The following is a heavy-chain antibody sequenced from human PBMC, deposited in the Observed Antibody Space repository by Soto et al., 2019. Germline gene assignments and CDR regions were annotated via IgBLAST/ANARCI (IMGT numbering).Heavy chain of an antibody. J-gene: IGHJ2*01. CDR2: IYYSGST. CDR3: VRFNWYFDL. Sequence: QVQLQESGPGLVKPSETLSLTCTVSGGSISSYYWSWIRQPPGKGLEWIGYIYYSGSTNYNPSLKSRVTTSVDTSKNQFSLKLSSVTAADTAVYYCVRFNWYFDLWGRGTLVTVSS. V-gene: IGHV4-59*08. CDR1: GGSISSYY.